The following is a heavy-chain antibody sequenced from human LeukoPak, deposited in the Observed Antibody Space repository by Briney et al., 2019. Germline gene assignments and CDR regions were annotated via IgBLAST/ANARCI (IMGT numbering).Heavy chain of an antibody. D-gene: IGHD4-17*01. CDR1: GFTFTNYA. CDR2: ITSGGAP. Sequence: GGSLRLSCAASGFTFTNYAVMWVRQAPGQGLEWVSAITSGGAPRYADSVKGRFTISRDNSKNTLYLQMNSLRAEDTAQYFCARDPNGDYIGAFEFWGQGTGVTVSS. J-gene: IGHJ3*01. V-gene: IGHV3-23*01. CDR3: ARDPNGDYIGAFEF.